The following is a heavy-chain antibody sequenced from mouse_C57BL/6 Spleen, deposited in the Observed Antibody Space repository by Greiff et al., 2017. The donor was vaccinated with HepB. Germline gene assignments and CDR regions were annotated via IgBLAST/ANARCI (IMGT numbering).Heavy chain of an antibody. J-gene: IGHJ2*01. D-gene: IGHD2-3*01. CDR3: ARGRSYDDYYDYFDY. V-gene: IGHV1-39*01. CDR2: FNPNYGTT. CDR1: GYSFTDYN. Sequence: VQLKESGPELVKPGASVKISCKASGYSFTDYNMNWVKQSNGKSLEWIGVFNPNYGTTSYNQKFKGKATLTVDQSSSTAYMQLNSLTSEDSAVYYCARGRSYDDYYDYFDYWGQGTTLTVSS.